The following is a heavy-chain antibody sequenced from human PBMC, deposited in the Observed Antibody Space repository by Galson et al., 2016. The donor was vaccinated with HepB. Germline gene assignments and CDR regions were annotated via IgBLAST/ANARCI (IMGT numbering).Heavy chain of an antibody. J-gene: IGHJ6*02. Sequence: SLRLSCAASGFTFSSYGMHWVRQAPGKGLEWVAVISHAYDGSKKYYADSVKGRFTISRDNSKNTLYLQMNSLRGEDTALYYCAKDLAGYDYWRVGMDVWGQGITVIVSS. V-gene: IGHV3-30*18. D-gene: IGHD3-3*01. CDR2: ISHAYDGSKK. CDR1: GFTFSSYG. CDR3: AKDLAGYDYWRVGMDV.